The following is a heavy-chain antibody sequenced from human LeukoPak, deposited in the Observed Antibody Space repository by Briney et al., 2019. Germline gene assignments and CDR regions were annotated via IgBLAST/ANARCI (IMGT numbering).Heavy chain of an antibody. V-gene: IGHV3-74*01. CDR2: INSDGSST. J-gene: IGHJ6*03. CDR1: GFTFSSYW. D-gene: IGHD5-24*01. Sequence: GGSLRLPCAASGFTFSSYWMHWVRHAPGKGLVWVSRINSDGSSTSYADSVKGRFTISRDNAKNTLYLQMNSLRAEDTAVYYCARGTWATLYYYYMDVWGKGTTVTVSS. CDR3: ARGTWATLYYYYMDV.